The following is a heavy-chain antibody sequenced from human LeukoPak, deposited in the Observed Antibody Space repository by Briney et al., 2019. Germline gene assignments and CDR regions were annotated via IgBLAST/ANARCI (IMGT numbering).Heavy chain of an antibody. D-gene: IGHD6-13*01. J-gene: IGHJ4*02. CDR2: INSDGSST. V-gene: IGHV3-74*01. CDR1: GFTFDDYA. CDR3: AREQSSSWSFDY. Sequence: GGSLRLSCAASGFTFDDYAMHWVRHAPGKGLEWVSRINSDGSSTSYADSVKGRFTISRDNAKNTLYLQMNSLRAEDTAVYYCAREQSSSWSFDYWGQGTLVTVSS.